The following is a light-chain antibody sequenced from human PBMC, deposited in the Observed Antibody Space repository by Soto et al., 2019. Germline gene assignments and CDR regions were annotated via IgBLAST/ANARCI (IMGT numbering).Light chain of an antibody. Sequence: EVVLTQSPGTLYLSPGERDTLSCRASQSLNGNYLAWYQHKPGQAPRILIYGAANRATGIQDRFSGSGSGTDFALTISRLEPEDFAVYYCQQYGTSSITFGQGTRLEI. V-gene: IGKV3-20*01. J-gene: IGKJ5*01. CDR3: QQYGTSSIT. CDR2: GAA. CDR1: QSLNGNY.